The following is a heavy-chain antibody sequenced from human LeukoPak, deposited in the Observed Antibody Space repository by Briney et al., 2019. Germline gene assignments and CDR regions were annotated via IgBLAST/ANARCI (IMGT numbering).Heavy chain of an antibody. CDR1: GFTFRSYA. CDR2: ISGSGGST. V-gene: IGHV3-23*01. D-gene: IGHD2-15*01. J-gene: IGHJ6*02. CDR3: AKGEDIVVVVAATGTFSYGMDV. Sequence: GVSLRLSCAASGFTFRSYAMSWVRQAPGKGLEWVSAISGSGGSTYYADSVKGRFTISRDNSKNTLYLQMNSLRAEDTAVYYCAKGEDIVVVVAATGTFSYGMDVWGQGTTVTVSS.